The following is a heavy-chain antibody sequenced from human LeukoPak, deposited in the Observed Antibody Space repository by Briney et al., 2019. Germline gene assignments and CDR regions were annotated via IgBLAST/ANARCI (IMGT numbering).Heavy chain of an antibody. CDR3: ARERRAFIAVAGYYFDY. Sequence: PSETLSLTCTVSGGSLSSYYWSWIRQPAGKGLEWIGRIYTSGSTNYNPSLKSRVTMSVDTSKNQFSLKLSSVTAADTAVYYCARERRAFIAVAGYYFDYWGQGTLVTVSS. V-gene: IGHV4-4*07. CDR2: IYTSGST. D-gene: IGHD6-19*01. CDR1: GGSLSSYY. J-gene: IGHJ4*02.